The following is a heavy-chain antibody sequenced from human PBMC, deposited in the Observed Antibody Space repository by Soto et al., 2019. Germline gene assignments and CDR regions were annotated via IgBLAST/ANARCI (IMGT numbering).Heavy chain of an antibody. CDR1: GYSFTSYW. J-gene: IGHJ6*03. CDR2: IYPGDSDT. Sequence: GESLKISCKGSGYSFTSYWIGWVRQMPGKGLEWMGIIYPGDSDTSYSPSFQGQVTISADKSISTAFLQWSSLKASDTAMYYCARHHRYGSGSYYYYYYMDVWGKGTTVTVSS. V-gene: IGHV5-51*01. D-gene: IGHD3-10*01. CDR3: ARHHRYGSGSYYYYYYMDV.